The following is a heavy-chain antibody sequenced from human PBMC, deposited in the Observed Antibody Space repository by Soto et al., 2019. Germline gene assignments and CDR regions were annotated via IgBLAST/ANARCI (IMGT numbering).Heavy chain of an antibody. J-gene: IGHJ4*02. D-gene: IGHD3-3*01. V-gene: IGHV3-21*01. CDR2: ISSSSSYI. CDR1: GFTFSSYS. CDR3: ARGEVWSGYETPDY. Sequence: EVQLVESGGGLVKPGGSLRLSCAASGFTFSSYSMNWVRQAPGKGLEWVSSISSSSSYIYYADSVKGRFTISRDNAKNSLYLQMISLRAEDTAVYYCARGEVWSGYETPDYWGQGTLVTVSS.